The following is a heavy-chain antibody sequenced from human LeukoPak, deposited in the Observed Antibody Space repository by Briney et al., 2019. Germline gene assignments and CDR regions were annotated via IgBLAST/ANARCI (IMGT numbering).Heavy chain of an antibody. Sequence: PGGSLRLSCAASGFTFNRYWMSWVRQAPGKELQWVANIKQDGSAKYYVDSVKGRFTISRDNAKNSLYLQMNGLRAEDTAVYYCARDGANYYGSGSYSAYFDYWGQGTLVTVSS. V-gene: IGHV3-7*01. CDR3: ARDGANYYGSGSYSAYFDY. CDR2: IKQDGSAK. CDR1: GFTFNRYW. D-gene: IGHD3-10*01. J-gene: IGHJ4*02.